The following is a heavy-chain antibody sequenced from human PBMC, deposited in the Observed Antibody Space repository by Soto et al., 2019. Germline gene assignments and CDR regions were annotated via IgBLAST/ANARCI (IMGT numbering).Heavy chain of an antibody. Sequence: GASVRVSCKASGYTFTSYAMHWVRQAPGQRLEWMGWINAGNGNTKYSQKFQGRVTITRDTSASTAYMELSSLRSEDTAVYYCARGDSQLWSQTPFDYWGQGTLVTVSS. J-gene: IGHJ4*02. D-gene: IGHD5-18*01. CDR2: INAGNGNT. V-gene: IGHV1-3*01. CDR1: GYTFTSYA. CDR3: ARGDSQLWSQTPFDY.